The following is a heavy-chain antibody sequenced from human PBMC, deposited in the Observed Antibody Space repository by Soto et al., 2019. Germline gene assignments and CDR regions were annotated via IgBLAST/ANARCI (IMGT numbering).Heavy chain of an antibody. D-gene: IGHD6-19*01. Sequence: SETLSLTCTVSGGSISSYYWSWIRQPPGKGLEWIGYIYYSGSTNYNHSLKSRVTISVDTSKNQFSLKLSSVTAADTAVYYCARALGYSSGRYYYYYMDVWGKGTTVTVSS. CDR1: GGSISSYY. CDR2: IYYSGST. CDR3: ARALGYSSGRYYYYYMDV. J-gene: IGHJ6*03. V-gene: IGHV4-59*01.